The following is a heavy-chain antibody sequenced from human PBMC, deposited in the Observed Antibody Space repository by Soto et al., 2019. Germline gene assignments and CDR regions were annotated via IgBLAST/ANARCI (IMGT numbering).Heavy chain of an antibody. V-gene: IGHV1-69*12. CDR2: IIPIFGTA. CDR1: GGTFSSYA. D-gene: IGHD6-6*01. CDR3: ARAGAKPLVPPHYFDY. Sequence: QVQLVQSGAEVKKPGSSVKVSCKASGGTFSSYAISWVRQAPGQGLEWMGGIIPIFGTANYAQKFQGRVTINADESTSTAYMELSRLSSEDTAVYYCARAGAKPLVPPHYFDYWGQGTLVTVSS. J-gene: IGHJ4*02.